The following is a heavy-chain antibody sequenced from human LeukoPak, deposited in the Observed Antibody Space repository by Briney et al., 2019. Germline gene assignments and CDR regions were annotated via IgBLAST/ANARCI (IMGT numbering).Heavy chain of an antibody. J-gene: IGHJ4*02. V-gene: IGHV3-21*01. CDR2: ISSSSSYI. CDR3: ARDGVGDTGRKLDY. D-gene: IGHD1-26*01. Sequence: GGSLRLSCAASGFTFSSYSMNWVRQAPGKGLEWVSSISSSSSYIYYADSVKGRFTISRDNAKNSLYLQMNSLRAEDTAVYYCARDGVGDTGRKLDYWGQGTPVTVSS. CDR1: GFTFSSYS.